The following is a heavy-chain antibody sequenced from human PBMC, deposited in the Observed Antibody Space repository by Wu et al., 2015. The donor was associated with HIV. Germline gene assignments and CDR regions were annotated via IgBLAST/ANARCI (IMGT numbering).Heavy chain of an antibody. J-gene: IGHJ4*02. Sequence: QVQLVQTGAEVKEPGASVKVSCQASGYDFTTYYIYWVRQATGQGLEWMGWMNPNTGNRVYAQKFVGRVTFTRNTSIGTAYMELSSLRSEDTAVYYCARGRSYYGSGSYSDYWGQGTLVTVSS. V-gene: IGHV1-8*03. D-gene: IGHD3-10*01. CDR3: ARGRSYYGSGSYSDY. CDR1: GYDFTTYY. CDR2: MNPNTGNR.